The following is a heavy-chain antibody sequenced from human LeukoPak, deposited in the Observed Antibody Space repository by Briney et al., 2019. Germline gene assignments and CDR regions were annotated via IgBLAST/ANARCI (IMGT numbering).Heavy chain of an antibody. J-gene: IGHJ4*02. V-gene: IGHV3-7*01. CDR2: IKEDGSEK. D-gene: IGHD3-16*01. Sequence: GGSLRLSCAASGFTFSSYWMRWLRQAPGKGLEWVANIKEDGSEKYYVDSVKGRFTIFRDNAKNSLYLQMNSLRAEDTAVYYCARVYWGMMTYFDYWGQGTLVTVSS. CDR1: GFTFSSYW. CDR3: ARVYWGMMTYFDY.